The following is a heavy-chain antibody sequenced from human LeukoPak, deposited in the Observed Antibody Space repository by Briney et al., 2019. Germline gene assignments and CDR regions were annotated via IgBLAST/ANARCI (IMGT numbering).Heavy chain of an antibody. J-gene: IGHJ4*02. CDR2: ISVIGGST. Sequence: AGSLTLSCAASAFTFSTNDMSWVRHPPGLGLEWVSAISVIGGSTYYAASVKGRFTSSRDNSKNTLYLQMNSLRAEDTAVYYCAKGGWLEYWGQGTLVTVSS. D-gene: IGHD6-19*01. CDR3: AKGGWLEY. CDR1: AFTFSTND. V-gene: IGHV3-23*01.